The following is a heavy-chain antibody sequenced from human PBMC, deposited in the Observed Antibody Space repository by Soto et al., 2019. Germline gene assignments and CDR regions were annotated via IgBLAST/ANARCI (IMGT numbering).Heavy chain of an antibody. CDR1: GYTFTSYG. CDR2: IIPIFGTA. J-gene: IGHJ6*02. Sequence: SVKVSCKASGYTFTSYGISWVRQAPGQGLEWMGGIIPIFGTANYAQKFQGRVTITADESTSTAYMELSSLRSEDTAVYYCARDHSNYDFWSGYYYYYYGMDVWGQGTTVTVSS. CDR3: ARDHSNYDFWSGYYYYYYGMDV. D-gene: IGHD3-3*01. V-gene: IGHV1-69*13.